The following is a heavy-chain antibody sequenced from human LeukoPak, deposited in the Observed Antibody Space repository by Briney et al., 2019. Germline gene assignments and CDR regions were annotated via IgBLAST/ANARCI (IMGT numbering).Heavy chain of an antibody. Sequence: SETLSLTCTVPGGSISSYYWSWIRQPPGKGLEWIGYIYYSGSTNYNPPLKSRVTISVDTSKNQFSLKLSSVTAADTAVYYCARDCSGGSCYSTDAFDIWGQGTMVTVSS. CDR1: GGSISSYY. J-gene: IGHJ3*02. CDR3: ARDCSGGSCYSTDAFDI. V-gene: IGHV4-59*01. CDR2: IYYSGST. D-gene: IGHD2-15*01.